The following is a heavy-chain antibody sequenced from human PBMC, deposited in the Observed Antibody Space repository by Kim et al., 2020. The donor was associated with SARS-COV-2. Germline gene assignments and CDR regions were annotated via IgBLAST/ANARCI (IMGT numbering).Heavy chain of an antibody. V-gene: IGHV1-69*04. J-gene: IGHJ4*02. CDR3: ARAPLGSSSYYFDY. D-gene: IGHD6-6*01. Sequence: GQKLQGNVTITAEKATSTAYMELSSLRSEDTAVYYCARAPLGSSSYYFDYWGQGTLVTVSS.